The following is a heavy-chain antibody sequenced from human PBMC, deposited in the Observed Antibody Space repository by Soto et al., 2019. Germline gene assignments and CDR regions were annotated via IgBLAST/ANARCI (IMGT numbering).Heavy chain of an antibody. V-gene: IGHV4-59*01. CDR3: ARVQGRGAFDI. Sequence: PSETLSLTCTVSGGSIGSYYWSWIRQPPGKGLEWIGYIYYSGSTNYNPSLKSRVTISVDTSKNQFSLKLSSVTAADTAVYYCARVQGRGAFDIWGQGTMVTVSS. CDR2: IYYSGST. CDR1: GGSIGSYY. J-gene: IGHJ3*02. D-gene: IGHD1-26*01.